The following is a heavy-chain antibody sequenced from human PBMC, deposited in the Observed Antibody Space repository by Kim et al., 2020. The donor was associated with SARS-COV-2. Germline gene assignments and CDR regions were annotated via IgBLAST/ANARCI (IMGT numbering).Heavy chain of an antibody. Sequence: GESLKISCKGSGYSFTSYWISWVRQMPGKGLEWMGRIDPSDSYTNYSPSFQGHVTISADKSISTAYLQWSSLKASDTAMYYCARSQFNVEMATNNHFDYWGQGTLVTVSS. V-gene: IGHV5-10-1*01. CDR3: ARSQFNVEMATNNHFDY. CDR2: IDPSDSYT. J-gene: IGHJ4*02. D-gene: IGHD5-12*01. CDR1: GYSFTSYW.